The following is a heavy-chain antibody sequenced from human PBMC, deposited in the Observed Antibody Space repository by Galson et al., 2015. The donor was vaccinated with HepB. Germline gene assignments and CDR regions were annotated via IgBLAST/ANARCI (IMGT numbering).Heavy chain of an antibody. CDR2: ISAYNGNT. CDR3: ARDCKVRSSCPRGRFDP. D-gene: IGHD6-13*01. Sequence: SVKVSCKASGYTFTSYGISWVRQAPGQGLEWMGWISAYNGNTNYAQKLQGRVTMTTDTSTSTAYMELRSLRSDDTAVYYCARDCKVRSSCPRGRFDPWGQGTLVTVSS. CDR1: GYTFTSYG. V-gene: IGHV1-18*01. J-gene: IGHJ5*02.